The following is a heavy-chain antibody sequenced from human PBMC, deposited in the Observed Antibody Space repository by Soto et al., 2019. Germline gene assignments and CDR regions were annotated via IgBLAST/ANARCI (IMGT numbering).Heavy chain of an antibody. V-gene: IGHV3-30-3*01. D-gene: IGHD2-21*02. CDR1: GVTFSSYA. Sequence: PGGSLRLSCAASGVTFSSYAMHWVRQAPGKGLEWVAVISYDGSNKYYADSVKGRFTISRDNSKNTLYLQMNSLRAEDTAVYYCAREGGGGDYVAEHDAFDIWGQGTMVTVSS. CDR2: ISYDGSNK. CDR3: AREGGGGDYVAEHDAFDI. J-gene: IGHJ3*02.